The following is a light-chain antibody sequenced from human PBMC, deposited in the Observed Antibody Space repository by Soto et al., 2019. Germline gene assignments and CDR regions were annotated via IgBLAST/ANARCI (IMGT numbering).Light chain of an antibody. Sequence: NVLTQSPVTLSLSPGQRATLSCRASQSLSGNYLAWYQQKPGQAPRVLIYRASIRATGISDRFSGSGSGTDFTLTISRLEPEDFAVHYCQHYGASPWTFGQETKVDIK. J-gene: IGKJ1*01. V-gene: IGKV3-20*01. CDR3: QHYGASPWT. CDR1: QSLSGNY. CDR2: RAS.